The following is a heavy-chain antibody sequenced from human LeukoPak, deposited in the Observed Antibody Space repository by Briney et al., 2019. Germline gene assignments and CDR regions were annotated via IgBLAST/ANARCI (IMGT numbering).Heavy chain of an antibody. CDR1: GFMFSDYS. CDR3: ARDQRYCSSSSCPWEPFDY. V-gene: IGHV3-7*03. D-gene: IGHD2-2*01. Sequence: GGSLRLSCAASGFMFSDYSMSWIRQAPGKGLEWVANIKQDGSEKYYVDSVKGRFTISRDNAKNSLYLQMNSLRAEDTAVYYCARDQRYCSSSSCPWEPFDYWGQGTLVTVSS. J-gene: IGHJ4*02. CDR2: IKQDGSEK.